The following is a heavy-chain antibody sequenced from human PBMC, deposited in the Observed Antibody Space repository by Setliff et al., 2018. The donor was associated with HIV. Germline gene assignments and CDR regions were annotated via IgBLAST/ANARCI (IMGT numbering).Heavy chain of an antibody. D-gene: IGHD6-13*01. CDR2: INHSGGT. CDR3: AAASSWDPLLDY. J-gene: IGHJ4*02. CDR1: GGSFSGYY. V-gene: IGHV4-34*01. Sequence: SETLSLTCAVYGGSFSGYYWSWIRQSPGKGLEWIGEINHSGGTNYNPSLKSRVTILGDTSKNQFSLKLNSVTAADTAVYYCAAASSWDPLLDYWGQGTLVTVSS.